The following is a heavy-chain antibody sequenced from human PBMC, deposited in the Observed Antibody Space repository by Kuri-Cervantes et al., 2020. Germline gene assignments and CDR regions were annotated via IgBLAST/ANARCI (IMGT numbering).Heavy chain of an antibody. Sequence: GESLKTSCAASGFTVSSNYMSWVRQAPGKGLEWVSVIYSGGSTYYADSVKGRFTISRDNSKNTLYLQMNSLRAEDTSVYYCARDRVLRFSGGFGGYYGMDVWGQGTTVTVSS. CDR2: IYSGGST. CDR3: ARDRVLRFSGGFGGYYGMDV. D-gene: IGHD3-3*01. CDR1: GFTVSSNY. J-gene: IGHJ6*02. V-gene: IGHV3-66*01.